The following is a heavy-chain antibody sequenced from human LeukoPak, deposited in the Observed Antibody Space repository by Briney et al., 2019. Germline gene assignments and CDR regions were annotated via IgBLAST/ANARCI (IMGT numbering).Heavy chain of an antibody. Sequence: GGSLRLSCAASGFTFDDYGMSWVRQAPGKGLEWVSGINWNGGSTGYADSVKGRFTISRDNAKNSLYLQMNSLRAEDTALYYCARVPGGYCSSASCYYYYMDVWGKGTTVTVSS. J-gene: IGHJ6*03. D-gene: IGHD2-2*01. V-gene: IGHV3-20*04. CDR3: ARVPGGYCSSASCYYYYMDV. CDR1: GFTFDDYG. CDR2: INWNGGST.